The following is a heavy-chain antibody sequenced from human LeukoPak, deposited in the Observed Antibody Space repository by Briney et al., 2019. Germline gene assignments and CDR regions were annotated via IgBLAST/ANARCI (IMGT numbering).Heavy chain of an antibody. J-gene: IGHJ4*02. D-gene: IGHD4-17*01. CDR1: GFTFSSYG. CDR3: AKTLHYGHYGKFDY. V-gene: IGHV3-30*02. Sequence: GGSLRLSCAASGFTFSSYGMHWVRQAPGKGLEWVAFIRYGGSNKYYADSVKGRFTISRDNSKNTLYLQMNSLRAEDTAVYYCAKTLHYGHYGKFDYWGQGTLVTVSS. CDR2: IRYGGSNK.